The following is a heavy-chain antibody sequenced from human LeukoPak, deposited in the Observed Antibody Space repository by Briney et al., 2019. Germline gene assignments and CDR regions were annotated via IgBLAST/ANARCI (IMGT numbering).Heavy chain of an antibody. D-gene: IGHD1-7*01. J-gene: IGHJ6*02. CDR1: GFTFSSYW. CDR3: ARDQGNGHELNHYGMDA. Sequence: PTGGSLRLSCAASGFTFSSYWMHWVRQAPGKGLVWVSRINSDGSSTSYADSVKGRFTISRDNAKNTLYVQMNSLRAEDTAVYYCARDQGNGHELNHYGMDAWGQGTTVTVSS. CDR2: INSDGSST. V-gene: IGHV3-74*01.